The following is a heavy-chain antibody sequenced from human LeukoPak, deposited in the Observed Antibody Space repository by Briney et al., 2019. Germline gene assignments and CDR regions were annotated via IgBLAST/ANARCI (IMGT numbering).Heavy chain of an antibody. CDR2: ITAGGTDT. CDR3: ARDAQGSIDY. J-gene: IGHJ4*02. CDR1: GFTFDVYA. V-gene: IGHV3-23*01. Sequence: GGSLRLSCVASGFTFDVYAMTWVRQAPGKRLEWVSSITAGGTDTYYADSVRGRFTISRDNSKNTLYLQMNSLRAEDTAVYYCARDAQGSIDYWGQGTLVTVSS.